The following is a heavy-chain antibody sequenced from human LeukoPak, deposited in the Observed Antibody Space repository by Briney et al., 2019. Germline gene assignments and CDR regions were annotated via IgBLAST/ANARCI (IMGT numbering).Heavy chain of an antibody. CDR2: IYYSGST. Sequence: SETLSLTCTVSGGSISSYYWSWNRQPPGKGLEWIGYIYYSGSTNYNPSLKSRVTISVDTSKNQFSLKLSSVTAADTAVYYCAREVVYCSSTSCSSHFDYWGQGTLVTVSS. D-gene: IGHD2-2*01. CDR3: AREVVYCSSTSCSSHFDY. CDR1: GGSISSYY. V-gene: IGHV4-59*01. J-gene: IGHJ4*02.